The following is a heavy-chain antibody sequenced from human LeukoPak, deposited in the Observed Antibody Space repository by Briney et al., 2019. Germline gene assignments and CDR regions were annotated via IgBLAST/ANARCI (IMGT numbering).Heavy chain of an antibody. Sequence: PSETLPLTCTASGGSISSSSYYWGWIRQPPGKGLEWIGSIYYSGSTYYNPSLKSRVTISVDTSKNQFSLKLSSVTAADTAVYYCARVSSQPHHERDYYYFDYWGQGTLVTVSS. CDR3: ARVSSQPHHERDYYYFDY. D-gene: IGHD3-10*01. V-gene: IGHV4-39*07. CDR2: IYYSGST. CDR1: GGSISSSSYY. J-gene: IGHJ4*02.